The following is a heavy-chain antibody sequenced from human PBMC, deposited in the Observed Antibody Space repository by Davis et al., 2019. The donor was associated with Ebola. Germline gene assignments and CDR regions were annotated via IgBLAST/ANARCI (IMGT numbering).Heavy chain of an antibody. CDR3: AKDIQGGSSYLDY. CDR2: LSVTGLT. CDR1: GFPFSDYA. D-gene: IGHD3-16*01. V-gene: IGHV3-23*01. Sequence: GESLKISCAASGFPFSDYAMSWVRQAPGKGLEWVSDLSVTGLTHYADPVKGRFTISRDISKNTVYLQMNSPRAEDTAIYYCAKDIQGGSSYLDYWGQGTQVTVSS. J-gene: IGHJ4*02.